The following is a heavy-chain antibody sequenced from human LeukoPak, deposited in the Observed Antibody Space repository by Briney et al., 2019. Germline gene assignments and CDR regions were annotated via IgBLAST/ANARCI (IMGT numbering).Heavy chain of an antibody. D-gene: IGHD6-13*01. Sequence: GGSLRLSCAASGFTFSSYAMSWVRQAPGKGLEWVSAISGSGGSTYYADSVKGRFTISRDNSKNTLYLQMNSLRAGDTAVYYCASAADYYYYGMDVWGKGTTVTVSS. CDR1: GFTFSSYA. J-gene: IGHJ6*04. CDR3: ASAADYYYYGMDV. V-gene: IGHV3-23*01. CDR2: ISGSGGST.